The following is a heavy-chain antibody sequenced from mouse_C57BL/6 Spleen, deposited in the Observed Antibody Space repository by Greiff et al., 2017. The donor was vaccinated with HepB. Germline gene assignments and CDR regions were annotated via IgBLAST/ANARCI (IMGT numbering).Heavy chain of an antibody. V-gene: IGHV3-6*01. CDR1: GYSITSGYY. Sequence: DVKLQESGPGLVKPSQSLSLTCSVTGYSITSGYYWNWIRQFPGNKLEWMGYISYDGSNNYNPSLKNRISITRDTSKNQFFLKLNSVTTEDTATYYCARGPGYWGQGTSVTVSS. J-gene: IGHJ4*01. CDR3: ARGPGY. CDR2: ISYDGSN.